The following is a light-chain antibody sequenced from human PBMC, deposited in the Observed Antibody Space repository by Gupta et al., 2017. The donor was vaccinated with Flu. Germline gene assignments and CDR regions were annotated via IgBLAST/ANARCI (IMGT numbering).Light chain of an antibody. Sequence: QSALTQPPSASGSPGQSVTISCTGTSSDIGGYTYVSWYQQHPGKVPKLMIYAVSKRPSGVPDRFSGSKSGNTASLTVSGLQAEDEAYCYCSSYAGNNAVIFGGGTKLTVL. CDR2: AVS. CDR1: SSDIGGYTY. J-gene: IGLJ2*01. V-gene: IGLV2-8*01. CDR3: SSYAGNNAVI.